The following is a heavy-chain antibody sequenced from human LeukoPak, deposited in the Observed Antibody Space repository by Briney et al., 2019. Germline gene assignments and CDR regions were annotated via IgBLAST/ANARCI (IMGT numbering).Heavy chain of an antibody. D-gene: IGHD3-22*01. V-gene: IGHV3-74*01. J-gene: IGHJ1*01. CDR2: INSDGSST. CDR3: ASDHYYDSSGSSAEYFQH. CDR1: GFTFSSYW. Sequence: GGSLRLSCAASGFTFSSYWMHWVRQAPGKGLVWVSRINSDGSSTSYADSVKGRFTISRDNAKNTLYLQMNSLRAEDTAVYYCASDHYYDSSGSSAEYFQHWGQGTLVTVSS.